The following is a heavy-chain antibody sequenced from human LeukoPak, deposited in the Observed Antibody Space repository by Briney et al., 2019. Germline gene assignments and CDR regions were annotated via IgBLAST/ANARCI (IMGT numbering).Heavy chain of an antibody. J-gene: IGHJ6*03. D-gene: IGHD2-15*01. CDR3: ATYTCSGGSCYGYYVDV. CDR2: INHDGIT. Sequence: SETLSLTCAVYGGSFRNYYWTWIRQSPGKGLEWIGEINHDGITNYNPPLTRRITISPDTSKNPFSLNLKSVTVADTAVYYCATYTCSGGSCYGYYVDVWGNGTTVTVSS. CDR1: GGSFRNYY. V-gene: IGHV4-34*01.